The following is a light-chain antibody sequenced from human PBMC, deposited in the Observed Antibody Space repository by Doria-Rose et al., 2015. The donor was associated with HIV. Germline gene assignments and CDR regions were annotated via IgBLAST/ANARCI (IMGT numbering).Light chain of an antibody. J-gene: IGKJ1*01. CDR2: KAS. CDR1: QSISNW. Sequence: TQSPSTLSASVGDRVTITCRASQSISNWLAWYQQKPVQAPKLLIYKASTLQSGVPSRFRGSGSGTEFTLTINSLQPDDFATYYCQHFDKYFSWTFGHGTKVDIK. V-gene: IGKV1-5*03. CDR3: QHFDKYFSWT.